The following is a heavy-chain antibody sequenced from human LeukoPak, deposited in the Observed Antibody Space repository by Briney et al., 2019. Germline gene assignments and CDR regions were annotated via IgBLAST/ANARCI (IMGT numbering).Heavy chain of an antibody. J-gene: IGHJ4*02. CDR3: ARLRGVVVPAAFFDY. V-gene: IGHV4-38-2*02. CDR1: GYSISSSYY. Sequence: SETLSLTCTVSGYSISSSYYWGWVRQPPGKGLEWIGSIFHDGTTTYNPSLKSRVTVSLDTSKNQFSLKLSSVTAADTAVYYCARLRGVVVPAAFFDYWGQGTLVTVSS. D-gene: IGHD2-2*01. CDR2: IFHDGTT.